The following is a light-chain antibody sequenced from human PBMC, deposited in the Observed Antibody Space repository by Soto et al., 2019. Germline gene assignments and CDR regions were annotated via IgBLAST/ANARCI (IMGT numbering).Light chain of an antibody. CDR3: QQYGSSPRR. Sequence: EIVLTQSPGTLSLSPGERATLSCRASQSVSSSYLAWYQQKPGQAPRLLIYSASSRATGIPDRFSGSGSGTDFTLTISRLEPEDFALDYCQQYGSSPRRFGQGTKVEIK. CDR1: QSVSSSY. J-gene: IGKJ1*01. V-gene: IGKV3-20*01. CDR2: SAS.